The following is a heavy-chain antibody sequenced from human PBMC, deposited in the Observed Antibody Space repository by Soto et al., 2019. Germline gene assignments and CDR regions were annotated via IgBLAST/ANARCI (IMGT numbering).Heavy chain of an antibody. D-gene: IGHD6-19*01. J-gene: IGHJ6*02. Sequence: GGSLRLSCAASGFTFSNAWMNWVRQAPGKGLEWVGRIKSKTDGGTTDYAAPVKGRFTISRDDSKNTLYLQMNSLKTEDTAVYYCTTDIREAVAGTQYYYGMDVWGQGTTVTVSS. CDR1: GFTFSNAW. V-gene: IGHV3-15*07. CDR2: IKSKTDGGTT. CDR3: TTDIREAVAGTQYYYGMDV.